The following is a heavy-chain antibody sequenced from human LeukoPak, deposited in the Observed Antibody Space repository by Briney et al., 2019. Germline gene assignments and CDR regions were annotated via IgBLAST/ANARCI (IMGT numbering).Heavy chain of an antibody. D-gene: IGHD3-10*01. CDR1: GFTFSSYE. Sequence: PGGSLRLSCAASGFTFSSYEMNWVRQAPGKGLEWVSVISASGRNTYYADSVKGRFNISRDNSKNTLYLQMNSLRAEDTAVYYCANPITLVRGVIIGDYWGQGTLVGVSS. J-gene: IGHJ4*02. CDR2: ISASGRNT. CDR3: ANPITLVRGVIIGDY. V-gene: IGHV3-23*01.